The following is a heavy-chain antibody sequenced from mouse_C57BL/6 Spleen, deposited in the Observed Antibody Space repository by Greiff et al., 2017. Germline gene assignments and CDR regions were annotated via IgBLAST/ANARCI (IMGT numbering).Heavy chain of an antibody. D-gene: IGHD2-4*01. V-gene: IGHV3-6*01. CDR1: GYSITSGYY. CDR3: ARENYDYDDAMDY. CDR2: ISYDGSN. Sequence: VQLKESGPGLVKPSQSLSLTCSVTGYSITSGYYWNWIRQFPGNKLEWMGYISYDGSNNYNPSLKNRISITRDTSKNQFFLKLNSVTTEDTATXYSARENYDYDDAMDYWGQGTSVTVSS. J-gene: IGHJ4*01.